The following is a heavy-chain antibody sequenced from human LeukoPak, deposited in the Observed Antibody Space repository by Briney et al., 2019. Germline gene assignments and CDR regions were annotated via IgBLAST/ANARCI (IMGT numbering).Heavy chain of an antibody. J-gene: IGHJ4*02. V-gene: IGHV3-30*03. CDR3: ASLIRG. D-gene: IGHD3-10*01. CDR2: ISYDGSNK. CDR1: GFTFSSYG. Sequence: GSLRLSCAASGFTFSSYGMHWVRQAPGKGLEWVAVISYDGSNKYYADSVKGRFTISRDNSKNTLYLQMNSLRAEDTAVYYCASLIRGWGQGTLVTVSS.